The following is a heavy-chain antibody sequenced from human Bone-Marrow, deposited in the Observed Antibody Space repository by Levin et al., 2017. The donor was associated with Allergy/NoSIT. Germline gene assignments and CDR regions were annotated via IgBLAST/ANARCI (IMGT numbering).Heavy chain of an antibody. D-gene: IGHD3-9*01. CDR2: ISGSGSRI. CDR3: ASDHHDISTGIFGF. J-gene: IGHJ4*02. V-gene: IGHV3-48*04. CDR1: GFSLSSRS. Sequence: GESLKISCEASGFSLSSRSMNWVRQAPGKGPEWVPYISGSGSRIDYADSVKGRFTISRDNAKNSLYLQMNSLRVEDTAIYYGASDHHDISTGIFGFWGQGTLVAVSS.